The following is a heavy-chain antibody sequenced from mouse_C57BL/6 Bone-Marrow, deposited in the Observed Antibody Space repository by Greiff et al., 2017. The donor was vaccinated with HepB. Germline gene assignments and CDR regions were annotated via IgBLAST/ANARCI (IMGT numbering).Heavy chain of an antibody. CDR3: ARRRLRFPYWYFDV. Sequence: VQLQQPGAELVKPGASVKLSCKASGYTFTSYWMHWVKQRPGQGLEWIGMIHPNSGSTNYNEKFKSKATLTVDKSSSTAYMQLSSLTSEDSAVYYCARRRLRFPYWYFDVWGTGTTVTVSS. CDR1: GYTFTSYW. V-gene: IGHV1-64*01. CDR2: IHPNSGST. D-gene: IGHD1-1*01. J-gene: IGHJ1*03.